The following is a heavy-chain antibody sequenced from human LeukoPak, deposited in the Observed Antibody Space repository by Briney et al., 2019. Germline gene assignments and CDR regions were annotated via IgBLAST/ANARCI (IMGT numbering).Heavy chain of an antibody. CDR3: AGRPGYGSGSPYYYYGMDV. D-gene: IGHD3-10*01. CDR1: GYSISSGYY. CDR2: IYRSGST. Sequence: PSETLSLTCAVSGYSISSGYYWGWIRQPPGKGLEWIGSIYRSGSTYYNPSLKSRVTISVDTSKNQFSLKLSSVTAADTAVYYCAGRPGYGSGSPYYYYGMDVWGKGTTVTVSS. J-gene: IGHJ6*04. V-gene: IGHV4-38-2*01.